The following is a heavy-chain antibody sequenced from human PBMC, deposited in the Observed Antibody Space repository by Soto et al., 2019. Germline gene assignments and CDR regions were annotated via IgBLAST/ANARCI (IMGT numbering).Heavy chain of an antibody. J-gene: IGHJ3*02. CDR1: GGSFSGYY. D-gene: IGHD3-16*01. V-gene: IGHV4-34*01. CDR3: ARVWGTDAFDI. Sequence: SETLSLTCAGYGGSFSGYYWGWIRQPPGKGLEWIGEINQSGSTNYNPSLKSRVTISVDTSKNQFPLKLSSVTAADTAVYYCARVWGTDAFDIWGQGTMVTVSS. CDR2: INQSGST.